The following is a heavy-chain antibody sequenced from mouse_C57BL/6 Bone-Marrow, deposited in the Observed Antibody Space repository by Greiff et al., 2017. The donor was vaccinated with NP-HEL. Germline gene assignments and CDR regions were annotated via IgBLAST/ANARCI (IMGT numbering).Heavy chain of an antibody. Sequence: QVQLQQPGAELVKPGASVKMSCKASGYTFTSYWITWVKQRPGQGLEWIGDIYPGSGSTNYNEKFKSKATLTVDTSSSTAYMQLSSLTSEDSAVYYCARRGDIYGSSYDYWGQGTTLTVSA. J-gene: IGHJ2*01. CDR3: ARRGDIYGSSYDY. V-gene: IGHV1-55*01. CDR2: IYPGSGST. CDR1: GYTFTSYW. D-gene: IGHD1-1*01.